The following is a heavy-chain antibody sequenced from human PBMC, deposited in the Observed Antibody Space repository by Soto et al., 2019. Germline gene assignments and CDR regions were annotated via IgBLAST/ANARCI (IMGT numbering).Heavy chain of an antibody. CDR1: GGSISSSSYY. D-gene: IGHD2-15*01. CDR3: ATTRRSEGGYFDY. CDR2: IYYSGST. Sequence: PSETLSLTCTVSGGSISSSSYYWGWIRQPPGKGLHWVGSIYYSGSTYYNPSLKSRVTISVDTSKNQFSLKLSSVAATDTAVYYCATTRRSEGGYFDYWGQGNMVTVSS. J-gene: IGHJ4*02. V-gene: IGHV4-39*01.